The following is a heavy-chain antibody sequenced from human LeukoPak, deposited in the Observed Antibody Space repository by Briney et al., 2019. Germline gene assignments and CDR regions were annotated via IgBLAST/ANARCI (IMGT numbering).Heavy chain of an antibody. Sequence: GASVKVSCKASGYTFTSYDINWVRQATGQGLEGMGWMNPNSGNTGYAQKFQGRVTMTRDTSISTAYMELSSLRSEDTAVYYCARGGAYSELDYYYGMDVWGQGTTVTVSS. CDR2: MNPNSGNT. J-gene: IGHJ6*02. D-gene: IGHD2-21*01. V-gene: IGHV1-8*01. CDR1: GYTFTSYD. CDR3: ARGGAYSELDYYYGMDV.